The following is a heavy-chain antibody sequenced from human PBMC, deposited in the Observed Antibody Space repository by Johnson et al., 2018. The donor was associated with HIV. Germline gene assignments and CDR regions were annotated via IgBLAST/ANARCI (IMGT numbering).Heavy chain of an antibody. CDR3: TTDLIVVIPIGAFDV. J-gene: IGHJ3*01. D-gene: IGHD3-16*01. CDR1: GFTFTTYG. CDR2: VSYDASNK. V-gene: IGHV3-30*19. Sequence: QVQLVESGGGLIQPGGSLRLSCAASGFTFTTYGMHWVRQAPGKGLEWVAVVSYDASNKYYADSVKGRFTISRDNSKNTVYLQMNGLKIEDTAVYYCTTDLIVVIPIGAFDVWGQGTMVTVS.